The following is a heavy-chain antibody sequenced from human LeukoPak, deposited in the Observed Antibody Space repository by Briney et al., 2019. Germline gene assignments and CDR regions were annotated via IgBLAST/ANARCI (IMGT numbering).Heavy chain of an antibody. CDR2: ISGSGGRT. CDR1: AFTFSSYA. J-gene: IGHJ3*02. CDR3: THAVSHAFDI. D-gene: IGHD2-2*01. V-gene: IGHV3-23*01. Sequence: GGSLRLSCAASAFTFSSYAMSWVRQAPGKGLEWVSGISGSGGRTWYADSAKGRFTISRDNSKNTLYLQMNSLRAEDTALYYCTHAVSHAFDIWGQGTMVTVSS.